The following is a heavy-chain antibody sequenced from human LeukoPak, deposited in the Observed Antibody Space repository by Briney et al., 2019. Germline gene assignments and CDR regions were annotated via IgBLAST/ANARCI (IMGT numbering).Heavy chain of an antibody. D-gene: IGHD3-10*01. J-gene: IGHJ3*02. CDR2: ISYSGST. V-gene: IGHV4-59*08. CDR3: ARRPNLTYYYGSGSYTAYAFDI. CDR1: VASISSYY. Sequence: PSETLSLTCTVSVASISSYYWSWIRQPPGKGLEWIGYISYSGSTNYNPSLKSRVTISVDTSKNQFSLKLSSVTAADTAVYYCARRPNLTYYYGSGSYTAYAFDIWGQGTMVTVSS.